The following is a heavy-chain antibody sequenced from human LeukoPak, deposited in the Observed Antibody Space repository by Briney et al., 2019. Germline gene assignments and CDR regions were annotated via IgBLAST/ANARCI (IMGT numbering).Heavy chain of an antibody. J-gene: IGHJ4*02. CDR3: ARERGVTHPLDY. Sequence: PGVSLRLSCAASGFTFSNTWMHWVRQAPGKGLVWVARIKNDGSGTIYADSVKGRFTISRDNARNTLYLQMNSLRAEDTAVYYCARERGVTHPLDYWGQGTLVTVSS. D-gene: IGHD2-21*02. CDR1: GFTFSNTW. CDR2: IKNDGSGT. V-gene: IGHV3-74*01.